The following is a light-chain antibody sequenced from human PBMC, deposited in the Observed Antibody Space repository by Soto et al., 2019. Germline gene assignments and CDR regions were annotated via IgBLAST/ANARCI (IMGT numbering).Light chain of an antibody. CDR2: AAS. J-gene: IGKJ1*01. CDR1: QGMSSY. CDR3: QQYYSYPWT. V-gene: IGKV1-8*01. Sequence: AIRMTQSPSSLSASTGDRVTITCRASQGMSSYLAWYQQNPGKAPKLLIYAASTLQSGVPSRFSGSGSGTDFSLTISCLQSEDFATYYCQQYYSYPWTFGQGTKVEIK.